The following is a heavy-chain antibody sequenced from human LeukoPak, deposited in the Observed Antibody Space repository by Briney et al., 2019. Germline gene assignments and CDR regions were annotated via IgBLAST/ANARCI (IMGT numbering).Heavy chain of an antibody. J-gene: IGHJ4*02. Sequence: GSLRLSCAASGFTFSSYEMNWVRQAPGKGLEWVSYISSSGSTIYYADSVKGRFAISRDNAKNSLYLQMNSLRAEDTAVYYCARALNYGTHFDYWGQGTLVTVSS. D-gene: IGHD4-17*01. V-gene: IGHV3-48*03. CDR1: GFTFSSYE. CDR3: ARALNYGTHFDY. CDR2: ISSSGSTI.